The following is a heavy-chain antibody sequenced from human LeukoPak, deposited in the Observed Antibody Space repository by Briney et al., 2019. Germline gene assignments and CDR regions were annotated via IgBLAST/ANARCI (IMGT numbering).Heavy chain of an antibody. CDR1: GGSFSGYY. J-gene: IGHJ1*01. CDR2: INHSGST. D-gene: IGHD3-10*01. Sequence: TSETLSLTCAVYGGSFSGYYWSWIRQPPGKGLEWIGEINHSGSTNYNPSLKSRVTISVDTSENQFSLKLSSVAAADTAVYYCARGGNFQHWGQGTLVTVSS. V-gene: IGHV4-34*01. CDR3: ARGGNFQH.